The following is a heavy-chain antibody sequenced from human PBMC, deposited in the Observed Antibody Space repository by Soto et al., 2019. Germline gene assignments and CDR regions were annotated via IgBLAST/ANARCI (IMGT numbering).Heavy chain of an antibody. CDR2: INPNSGGT. V-gene: IGHV1-2*02. J-gene: IGHJ4*02. D-gene: IGHD6-19*01. CDR1: GYTFTGYY. CDR3: ARGSSGWIDY. Sequence: ASVQVSCKASGYTFTGYYMHWVRQAPGQGLEWMGWINPNSGGTNYAQQFQGRVTMTRDTSISTAYMELSRLRSDDTAVYYCARGSSGWIDYWGQGTLVTVSS.